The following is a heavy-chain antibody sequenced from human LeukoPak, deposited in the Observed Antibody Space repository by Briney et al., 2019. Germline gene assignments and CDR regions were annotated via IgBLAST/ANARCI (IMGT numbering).Heavy chain of an antibody. CDR1: GFTFSSYA. J-gene: IGHJ4*02. CDR3: AKDRNYYDSTALIVYECYFDY. Sequence: GGSLRLSCAASGFTFSSYAMSWVRQAPGKGLEWVSAISGSGGSTYYADSVKGRFTISRDNSKNTLYLQVNSLRAEDTAVYYCAKDRNYYDSTALIVYECYFDYWGQGTLVTVSS. CDR2: ISGSGGST. D-gene: IGHD3-22*01. V-gene: IGHV3-23*01.